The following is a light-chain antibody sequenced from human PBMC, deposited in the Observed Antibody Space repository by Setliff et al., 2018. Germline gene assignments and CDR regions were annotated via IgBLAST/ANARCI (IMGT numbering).Light chain of an antibody. J-gene: IGLJ1*01. CDR1: SSNIGNNY. CDR3: QVWDSSSDRRV. Sequence: QSALTQPPSVSAAPGQKVTISCSGSSSNIGNNYVSWYQQLPGTAPKLPIYDNNKRPSGIPDRFSGSKSGTSATLGITGLQTGDEADYYCQVWDSSSDRRVFGTGTKVTVL. CDR2: DNN. V-gene: IGLV1-51*01.